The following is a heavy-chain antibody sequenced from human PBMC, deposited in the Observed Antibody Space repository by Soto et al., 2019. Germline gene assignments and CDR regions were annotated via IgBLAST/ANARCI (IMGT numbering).Heavy chain of an antibody. D-gene: IGHD3-3*01. CDR2: VSPDSGST. Sequence: QVQLVQSGAEVKKPGASVRVSCKASGYTFSGYDINWVRQATGQGLEWMGWVSPDSGSTGYAGIFQVRVTMTGDRSTTTAYMDRSSLTSEDSAVYYCARATELRYVEWSVYRGGNYAMDVWGQGTTVTVSS. J-gene: IGHJ6*02. V-gene: IGHV1-8*01. CDR3: ARATELRYVEWSVYRGGNYAMDV. CDR1: GYTFSGYD.